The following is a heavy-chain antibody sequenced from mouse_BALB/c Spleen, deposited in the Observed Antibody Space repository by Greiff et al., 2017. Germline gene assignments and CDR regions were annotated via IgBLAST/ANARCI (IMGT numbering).Heavy chain of an antibody. V-gene: IGHV5-6*01. CDR3: AREVLYYGSSYGYFDV. J-gene: IGHJ1*01. CDR2: ISSGGSYT. Sequence: EVKLMESGGDLVKPGGSLKLSCAASGFTFSSYGMSWVRQTPDKRLEWVATISSGGSYTYYPDSVKGRFTISRDNAKNTLYLQMSSLKSEDTAMYYCAREVLYYGSSYGYFDVWGAGTTVTVSS. D-gene: IGHD1-1*01. CDR1: GFTFSSYG.